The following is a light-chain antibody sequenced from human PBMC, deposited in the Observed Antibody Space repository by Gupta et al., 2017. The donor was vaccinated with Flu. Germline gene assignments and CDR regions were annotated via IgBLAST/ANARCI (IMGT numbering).Light chain of an antibody. CDR1: QSVSNSY. V-gene: IGKV3-20*01. Sequence: DIVLTQSPGTLSLSPGERATISCRSSQSVSNSYLAWYQQKPGQAPRLLIYGASSRATGIPDRFSGSGSGTDFTLKISRLETEDFAVYYCQQYGSSLMYSFGQGTKLEIK. CDR2: GAS. J-gene: IGKJ2*03. CDR3: QQYGSSLMYS.